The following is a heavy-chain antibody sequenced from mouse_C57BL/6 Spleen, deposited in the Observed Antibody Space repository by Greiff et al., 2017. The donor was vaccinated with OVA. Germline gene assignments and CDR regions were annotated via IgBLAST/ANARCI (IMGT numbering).Heavy chain of an antibody. V-gene: IGHV10-1*01. CDR2: IRSKSNNYAT. J-gene: IGHJ2*01. CDR3: VRQGDYDPYYFDY. Sequence: EVKLQESGGGLVQPKGSLKLSCAASGFSFNTYAMNWVRQAPGKGLEWVARIRSKSNNYATYYADSVKDRFTISRDDSESMLYLQMNNLKTEDTAMYYCVRQGDYDPYYFDYWGQGTTLTVSS. D-gene: IGHD2-4*01. CDR1: GFSFNTYA.